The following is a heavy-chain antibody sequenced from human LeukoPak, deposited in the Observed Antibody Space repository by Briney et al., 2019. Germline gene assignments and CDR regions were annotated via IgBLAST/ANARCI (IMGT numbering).Heavy chain of an antibody. Sequence: GGSLRLSCAASGFTFSSYGMHWVRQAPGKGLEWVAFIQSDGSDQYYADSVKGRLSISRDNSKNTLYLQMSSLRAEDTAVYYCATPGDRLLSSYQYYFDYWGQGTLVTVSS. D-gene: IGHD2-2*01. J-gene: IGHJ4*02. CDR1: GFTFSSYG. V-gene: IGHV3-30*02. CDR2: IQSDGSDQ. CDR3: ATPGDRLLSSYQYYFDY.